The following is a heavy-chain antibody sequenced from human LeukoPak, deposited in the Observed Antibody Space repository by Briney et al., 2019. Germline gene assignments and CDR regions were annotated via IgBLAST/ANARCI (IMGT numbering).Heavy chain of an antibody. CDR1: GFTFSNYA. D-gene: IGHD3-16*02. CDR2: ITGSGVST. Sequence: GGSLRLSCAASGFTFSNYAMSWVRQAPGKGLAWVSTITGSGVSTYYADSVKGRFTISRDNSKNTLNLQMNSLRAEDAAVYYCARDGQGDYDYVWGSYRPDYWGQGTLVTVSS. V-gene: IGHV3-23*01. CDR3: ARDGQGDYDYVWGSYRPDY. J-gene: IGHJ4*02.